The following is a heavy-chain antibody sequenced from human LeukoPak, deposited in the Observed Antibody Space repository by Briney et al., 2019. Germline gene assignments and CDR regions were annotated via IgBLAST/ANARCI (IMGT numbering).Heavy chain of an antibody. Sequence: GGSLRLSCAVSGFTFSNYAMSWVRQAPGKGLEWVSALSIDGVNTYYADSVKGRFTISRDNSKNTLYLQMNSLRAEDTAIYYCTRVGYIDEGIDYWGQGTLVTVSS. V-gene: IGHV3-23*01. CDR1: GFTFSNYA. CDR2: LSIDGVNT. J-gene: IGHJ4*02. D-gene: IGHD5-24*01. CDR3: TRVGYIDEGIDY.